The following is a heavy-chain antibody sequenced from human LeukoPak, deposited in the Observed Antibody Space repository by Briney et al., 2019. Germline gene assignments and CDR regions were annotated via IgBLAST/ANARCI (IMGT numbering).Heavy chain of an antibody. V-gene: IGHV3-9*03. CDR3: AEDLIRQSLGAFDI. CDR2: ISWNSGSI. D-gene: IGHD2-8*01. Sequence: PGGSLRLSCAASGFTFDDYAMHWVRQAPGKGLEWVSGISWNSGSIGYADSVKGRFTISRDNAKNSLYLQMNSLRAEDMALYYCAEDLIRQSLGAFDIWGQGTMVTVSS. CDR1: GFTFDDYA. J-gene: IGHJ3*02.